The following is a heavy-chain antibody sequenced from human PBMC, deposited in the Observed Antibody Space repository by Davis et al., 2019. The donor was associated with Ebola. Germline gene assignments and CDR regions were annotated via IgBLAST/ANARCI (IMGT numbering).Heavy chain of an antibody. CDR1: GFTFSSYA. CDR2: ISYDGSNK. J-gene: IGHJ6*03. V-gene: IGHV3-30-3*01. CDR3: ARDPVVTTYYYYMDV. Sequence: GESLKISCAASGFTFSSYAMHWVRQAPGKGLEWVAVISYDGSNKYYADSVKGRFTISRDNSKNTLYLQMNSLRAEDTAVYYCARDPVVTTYYYYMDVWGKGTTVTVSS. D-gene: IGHD2-21*02.